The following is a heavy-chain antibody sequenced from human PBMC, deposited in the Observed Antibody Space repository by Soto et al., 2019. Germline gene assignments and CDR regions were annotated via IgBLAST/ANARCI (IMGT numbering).Heavy chain of an antibody. CDR2: INQSGST. CDR1: GGSFSVYY. Sequence: SETLSLTCAVYGGSFSVYYWNWIRQPPGKGLEWIGEINQSGSTRYNPSLKSRVSISIDTSKKQFSLKLDSVTAADTAVYYCARWGYCDRTSCFHXWGQGTLVTVSX. J-gene: IGHJ4*02. V-gene: IGHV4-34*01. CDR3: ARWGYCDRTSCFHX. D-gene: IGHD2-2*01.